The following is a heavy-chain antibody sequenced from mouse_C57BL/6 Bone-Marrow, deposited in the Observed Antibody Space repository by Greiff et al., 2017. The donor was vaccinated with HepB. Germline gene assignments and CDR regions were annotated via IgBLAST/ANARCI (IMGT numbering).Heavy chain of an antibody. D-gene: IGHD1-1*01. CDR2: INPSTGGT. V-gene: IGHV1-42*01. CDR3: ARSHYYGSSQAWFAY. J-gene: IGHJ3*01. CDR1: GYSFTGYY. Sequence: EVQLVESGPELVKPGASVKISCKASGYSFTGYYMNWVKQSPEKSLEWIGEINPSTGGTTYNQKFKAKATLTVDKSSSTAYMQLKSLTSEDSAVYYCARSHYYGSSQAWFAYWGQGTLVTVSA.